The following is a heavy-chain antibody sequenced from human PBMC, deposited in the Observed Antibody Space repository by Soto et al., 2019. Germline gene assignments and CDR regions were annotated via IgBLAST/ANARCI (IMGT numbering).Heavy chain of an antibody. CDR2: IYYSGST. V-gene: IGHV4-39*01. J-gene: IGHJ5*02. Sequence: QLQLLESGPGLVKPSETLSLTCTVSGGSISGSSYYWGWIRQPPGKGLEGIGTIYYSGSTYYNPSLKSRVTISVDTSKNQFSLQLSSVTAADTAVYYCARPLYFYGSGSYPWFDPWGQGTLVTVSS. CDR3: ARPLYFYGSGSYPWFDP. D-gene: IGHD3-10*01. CDR1: GGSISGSSYY.